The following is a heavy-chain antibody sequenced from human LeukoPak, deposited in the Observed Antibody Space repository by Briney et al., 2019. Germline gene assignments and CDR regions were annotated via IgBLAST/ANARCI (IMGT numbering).Heavy chain of an antibody. J-gene: IGHJ4*02. V-gene: IGHV3-23*01. D-gene: IGHD3-10*01. CDR3: AREQYYYGSGSYYALDY. CDR2: ISANGRAS. Sequence: PGGSLRLSCTASGFTFSSYAMSWVRQAPGKGLERVSPISANGRASYYVDSVKGRFTISRDNSRNTLYLQMNSLRAEDTAVYYCAREQYYYGSGSYYALDYWGQGTLVTVSS. CDR1: GFTFSSYA.